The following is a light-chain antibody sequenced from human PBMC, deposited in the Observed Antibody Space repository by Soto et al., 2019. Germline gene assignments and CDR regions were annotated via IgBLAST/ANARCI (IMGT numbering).Light chain of an antibody. V-gene: IGKV3-20*01. Sequence: EIVLTQSPGTLSLSPGERATLSCRASQSLSSSYLAWYQQKPGQAPRLLIYGASSRAAGIPDRFSGSGSGTDFALTMSRMEPEDFAVYYWQQYDISLTFDQGAKVQIK. J-gene: IGKJ1*01. CDR2: GAS. CDR1: QSLSSSY. CDR3: QQYDISLT.